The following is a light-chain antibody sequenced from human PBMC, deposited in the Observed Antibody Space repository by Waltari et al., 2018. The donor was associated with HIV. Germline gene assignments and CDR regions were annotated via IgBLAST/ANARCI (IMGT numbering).Light chain of an antibody. CDR2: EVS. CDR3: SSHTGSSPYV. J-gene: IGLJ1*01. V-gene: IGLV2-14*01. Sequence: QSALTQPASVSGSPGQSITISCTGTSSDVGGYNYVSWYQQHPGKAPKLMIYEVSSRPSRVSNHFSGTRASSTASLTSGRLQAEDEADYYCSSHTGSSPYVFGTGTKVTVL. CDR1: SSDVGGYNY.